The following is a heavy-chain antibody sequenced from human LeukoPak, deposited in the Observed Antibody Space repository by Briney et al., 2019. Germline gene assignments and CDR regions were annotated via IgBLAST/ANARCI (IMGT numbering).Heavy chain of an antibody. CDR1: GYTFTSYY. D-gene: IGHD6-19*01. CDR2: INPSGGST. V-gene: IGHV1-46*01. Sequence: ASVKVSCKASGYTFTSYYMHWVRQAPGQGLEWMGIINPSGGSTGYAQKFQGRVTMTRDTSTSTVYMELSSLRSEDTAVYYCAREYSSGWYIYGMDVWGQGTTVTVSS. J-gene: IGHJ6*02. CDR3: AREYSSGWYIYGMDV.